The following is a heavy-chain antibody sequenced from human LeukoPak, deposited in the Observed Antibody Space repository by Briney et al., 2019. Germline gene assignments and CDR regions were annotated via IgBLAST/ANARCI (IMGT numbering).Heavy chain of an antibody. CDR3: ARDSTGYERLDY. D-gene: IGHD3-9*01. J-gene: IGHJ4*02. CDR1: AGSVNSGGYY. CDR2: IYYSGST. V-gene: IGHV4-30-4*01. Sequence: PSQTLSLTCTVSAGSVNSGGYYWSWLRQPPGKGLEWIGYIYYSGSTYYNPSLKSRVTISVDTSKSQFSLKLSSVTAADTAVYYCARDSTGYERLDYWGQGTLVTVSS.